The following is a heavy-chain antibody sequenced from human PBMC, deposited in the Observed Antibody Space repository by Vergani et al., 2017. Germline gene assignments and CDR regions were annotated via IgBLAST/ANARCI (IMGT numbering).Heavy chain of an antibody. D-gene: IGHD3-10*01. J-gene: IGHJ6*02. Sequence: QVQLVQSGAEVKKPGASVKVSCKASGYTFTSYGISWVRQAPGQGLEWMGWISACNGNTNYAQKLQGRVTMTTDTSTSTAYMELRSLSTDDTAVYYCARIMVRVVMSPLARYYDYGMDVWGQGTTVTVSS. CDR2: ISACNGNT. CDR1: GYTFTSYG. V-gene: IGHV1-18*01. CDR3: ARIMVRVVMSPLARYYDYGMDV.